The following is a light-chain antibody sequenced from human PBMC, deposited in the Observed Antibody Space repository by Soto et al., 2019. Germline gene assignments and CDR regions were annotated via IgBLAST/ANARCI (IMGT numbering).Light chain of an antibody. Sequence: QSALTQPASVSGSPGQSITISCTGTSSDVGGYNYVSWYQQHPGKAPKLMIYDVSNRPSGVSNRFSGSKSGNTASLTIFGLQAEDEADYYCGSYTSSSTVVFGGGTKLTVL. J-gene: IGLJ2*01. CDR2: DVS. CDR3: GSYTSSSTVV. V-gene: IGLV2-14*01. CDR1: SSDVGGYNY.